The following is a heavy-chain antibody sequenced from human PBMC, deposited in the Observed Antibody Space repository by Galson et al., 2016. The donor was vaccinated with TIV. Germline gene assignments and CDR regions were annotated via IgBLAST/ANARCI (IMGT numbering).Heavy chain of an antibody. J-gene: IGHJ2*01. CDR3: ATLAPVNATTGWYPGV. CDR2: INPTGGST. D-gene: IGHD6-19*01. CDR1: GYTFTRYY. Sequence: CKASGYTFTRYYTHWVRQAPGQGLEWMGIINPTGGSTTYAQKFQGRLTMTRDTSTSTVYMELNSLRSEDTAVYYSATLAPVNATTGWYPGVWGRGTLGTCSS. V-gene: IGHV1-46*01.